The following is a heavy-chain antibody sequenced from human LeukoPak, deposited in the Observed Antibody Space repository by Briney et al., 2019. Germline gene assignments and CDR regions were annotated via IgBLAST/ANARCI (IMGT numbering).Heavy chain of an antibody. CDR2: INPNSGGT. J-gene: IGHJ6*03. CDR3: ARGVAGPYFYNYMDV. Sequence: ASVKVSCKASGYTFTGYYMHWVRQAPGQGLEWMGWINPNSGGTNYAQKFQGRVTMTRDTSISTAYMELSRLRFDDTAVFYCARGVAGPYFYNYMDVWGKGTTVTVSS. CDR1: GYTFTGYY. D-gene: IGHD6-19*01. V-gene: IGHV1-2*02.